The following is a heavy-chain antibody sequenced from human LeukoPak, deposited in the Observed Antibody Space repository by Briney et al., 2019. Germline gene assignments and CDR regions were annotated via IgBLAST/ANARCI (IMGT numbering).Heavy chain of an antibody. CDR1: GFTVSNAW. D-gene: IGHD6-19*01. V-gene: IGHV3-15*01. CDR2: IKSKTAGGTT. J-gene: IGHJ6*03. Sequence: GGSLRLSCAASGFTVSNAWTSWVRQAPGNGLEWVGRIKSKTAGGTTDYAAPVKGRFTISRDDSKNTLYLQMNSLKTEDTAVYYCTTDRRYSSGWYVDYYYYMDVWGKGTTVTVSS. CDR3: TTDRRYSSGWYVDYYYYMDV.